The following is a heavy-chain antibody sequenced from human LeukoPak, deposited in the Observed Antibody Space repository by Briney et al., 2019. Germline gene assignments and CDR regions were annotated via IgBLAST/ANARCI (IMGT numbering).Heavy chain of an antibody. Sequence: ASVKVSCKASGYTLTSFGISWVRQAPGQGLEWMGWINPDTGGTNYAQKFQGRVTMTRDTSISTAYMELSWLRSDDTAVYYCANKPSSTSRFDPWGQGTLVTVSS. J-gene: IGHJ5*02. CDR1: GYTLTSFG. CDR3: ANKPSSTSRFDP. CDR2: INPDTGGT. V-gene: IGHV1-2*02. D-gene: IGHD2-2*01.